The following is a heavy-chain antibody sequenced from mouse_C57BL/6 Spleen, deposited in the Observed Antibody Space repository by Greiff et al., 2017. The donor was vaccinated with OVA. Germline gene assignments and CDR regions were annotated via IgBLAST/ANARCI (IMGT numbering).Heavy chain of an antibody. CDR2: LDPNRGGT. V-gene: IGHV1-72*01. J-gene: IGHJ1*03. D-gene: IGHD2-3*01. CDR1: GYTFTSYW. Sequence: QVQLQQPGAELVKPGASVKLSCKASGYTFTSYWMHWVQQRPGRGLEWIGRLDPNRGGTKYNEKFKSKATLTVDKPSSTAYMQLSSLTSEDSAVYYCARGWLLPHWYFDVWGTGTTVTVSS. CDR3: ARGWLLPHWYFDV.